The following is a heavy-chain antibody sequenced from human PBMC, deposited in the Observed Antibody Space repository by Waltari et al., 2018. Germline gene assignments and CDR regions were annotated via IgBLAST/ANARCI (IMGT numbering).Heavy chain of an antibody. Sequence: QVQLVQSGAEVKKPGASVQVSCKTSGYPFTRYYMHWVRQAPGKGLEWMGWINTRNGGTNYAQKYQGRVTMTRDTSISTAYMELSRLISNDTAVYYCARTYQSGSYSDYWGQGTPVTVSS. CDR3: ARTYQSGSYSDY. CDR1: GYPFTRYY. D-gene: IGHD1-26*01. V-gene: IGHV1-2*02. J-gene: IGHJ4*02. CDR2: INTRNGGT.